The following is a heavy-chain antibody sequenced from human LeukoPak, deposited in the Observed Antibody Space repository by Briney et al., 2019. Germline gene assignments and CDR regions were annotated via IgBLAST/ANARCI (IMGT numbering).Heavy chain of an antibody. Sequence: PRGSLRLSCAASGFAFSSYAMSWVRQAPGKGLEWVSAISGSGGSTYYADSVKGRFTISRDNSKNTLYLQMNSLRAEDTAVYYCAKAVWDSSGYNGWQAFDIWGQGTMVTVSS. V-gene: IGHV3-23*01. CDR1: GFAFSSYA. J-gene: IGHJ3*02. CDR2: ISGSGGST. D-gene: IGHD3-22*01. CDR3: AKAVWDSSGYNGWQAFDI.